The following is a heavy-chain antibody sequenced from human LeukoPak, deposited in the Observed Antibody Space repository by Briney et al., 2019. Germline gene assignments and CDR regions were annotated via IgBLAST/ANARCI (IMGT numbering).Heavy chain of an antibody. V-gene: IGHV4-59*01. CDR1: GGSISSYD. J-gene: IGHJ5*02. Sequence: SETLSLTCTVSGGSISSYDWSWIRQPPGKGLEWIGYIYYSGSTNYNPSLKSRVTISVDTSKNQFSLKLSSVTAADTAVYSCARAPYYYGSGSYYVNWFDPWGQGTLVTVSS. CDR2: IYYSGST. D-gene: IGHD3-10*01. CDR3: ARAPYYYGSGSYYVNWFDP.